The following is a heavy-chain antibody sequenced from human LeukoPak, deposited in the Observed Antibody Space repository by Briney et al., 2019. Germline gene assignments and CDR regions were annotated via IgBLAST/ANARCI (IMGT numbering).Heavy chain of an antibody. CDR3: AGVQYYYDSSGYWNWFDP. J-gene: IGHJ5*02. CDR2: FDPEDGET. D-gene: IGHD3-22*01. V-gene: IGHV1-24*01. Sequence: GASVKVSCKVSGYTLTELSMHWARQAPGKGLEWMGGFDPEDGETIYAQKFQGRVTMTEDTSTDTAYMELSSLRSEDTAVYYCAGVQYYYDSSGYWNWFDPWGQGTLVTVSS. CDR1: GYTLTELS.